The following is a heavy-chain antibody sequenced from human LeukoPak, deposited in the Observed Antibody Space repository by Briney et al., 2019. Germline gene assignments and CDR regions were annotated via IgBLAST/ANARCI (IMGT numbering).Heavy chain of an antibody. V-gene: IGHV4-61*05. J-gene: IGHJ4*02. CDR2: IYYSGST. Sequence: PSETLSLTCTVSGGSISSSSYYWGWIRQPPGKGLEWIGYIYYSGSTNYNPSLKSRVTISVDTSKNQFSLKLSSVTAADTAVYYCARQSGGYDFYYFDYWGQGTLVTVSS. CDR1: GGSISSSSYY. D-gene: IGHD5-12*01. CDR3: ARQSGGYDFYYFDY.